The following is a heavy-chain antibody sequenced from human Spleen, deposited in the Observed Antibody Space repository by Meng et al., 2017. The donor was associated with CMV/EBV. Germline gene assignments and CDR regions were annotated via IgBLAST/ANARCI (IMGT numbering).Heavy chain of an antibody. D-gene: IGHD2-2*01. J-gene: IGHJ5*02. Sequence: ASVKVSCKASGYTFTGYYMHWVRQVPGQGLEWMGWINPNSGGTNYAQKFQGRVTMTRDTSISTAYMELSRLRSDDTAVYYCARLVVVPAANWFDPWGQGTLVTVSS. CDR3: ARLVVVPAANWFDP. V-gene: IGHV1-2*02. CDR2: INPNSGGT. CDR1: GYTFTGYY.